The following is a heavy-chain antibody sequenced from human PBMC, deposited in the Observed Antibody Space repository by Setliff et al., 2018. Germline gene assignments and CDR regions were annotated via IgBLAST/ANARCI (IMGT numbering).Heavy chain of an antibody. V-gene: IGHV4-4*07. Sequence: PSETLSLTCTVSGGSISNYYWSWIRQPAGKGLEWIGRIYTSGSTNYNPSLKSRVTMSVYTSKNQFSLKLSSVTAADTAVYYCARKVISALSGAFDMWGQGTMVTVSS. D-gene: IGHD1-26*01. J-gene: IGHJ3*02. CDR1: GGSISNYY. CDR3: ARKVISALSGAFDM. CDR2: IYTSGST.